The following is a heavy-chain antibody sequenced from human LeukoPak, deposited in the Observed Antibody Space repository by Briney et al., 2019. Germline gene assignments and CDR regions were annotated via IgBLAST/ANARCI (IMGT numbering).Heavy chain of an antibody. CDR2: IYTSGST. D-gene: IGHD2-2*01. Sequence: SETLSLTCAVSGGSISSMNHFWAWIRQPAGKGLEWIGRIYTSGSTTYNPSLKSRVTTSVDTSKNQFSLKLSSVTAADTAVYYCARSGYWDYQLLPYYFDYWGQGTLVTVSS. CDR1: GGSISSMNHF. V-gene: IGHV4-61*02. CDR3: ARSGYWDYQLLPYYFDY. J-gene: IGHJ4*02.